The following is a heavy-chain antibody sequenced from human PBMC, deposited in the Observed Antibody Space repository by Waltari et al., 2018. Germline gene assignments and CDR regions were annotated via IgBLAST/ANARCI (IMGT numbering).Heavy chain of an antibody. D-gene: IGHD2-2*02. Sequence: EVKLVESGGGLVQPGGSLRLSCAASRFTFSTYSMNWVRQAPGKGLEWVSYISSSISTIYYADSVKGRFTISRDNAKNSLFLQMNSLRDEDTAVYYCARPGNTPFDYWGQGTLVTVSS. V-gene: IGHV3-48*02. CDR3: ARPGNTPFDY. J-gene: IGHJ4*02. CDR1: RFTFSTYS. CDR2: ISSSISTI.